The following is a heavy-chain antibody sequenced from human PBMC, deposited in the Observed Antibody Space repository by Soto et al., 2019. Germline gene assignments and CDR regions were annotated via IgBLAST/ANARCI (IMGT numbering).Heavy chain of an antibody. V-gene: IGHV1-18*01. Sequence: QVQLVQSGAEVKKPGASVKVSCKASGYTFTSYGLSWVRQAPGQGLEWMGGISADNGNTNYAQKLQGRVTMTTDTSTSTAYMELRSLRSDDTAVYYCARDRRDGVAMLTIRAFDYWGQGTLVTVSS. J-gene: IGHJ4*02. CDR2: ISADNGNT. CDR3: ARDRRDGVAMLTIRAFDY. CDR1: GYTFTSYG. D-gene: IGHD3-3*01.